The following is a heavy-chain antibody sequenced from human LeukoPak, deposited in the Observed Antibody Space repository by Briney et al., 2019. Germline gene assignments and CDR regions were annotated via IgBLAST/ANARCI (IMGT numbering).Heavy chain of an antibody. D-gene: IGHD3-22*01. CDR1: GGTFSSYA. Sequence: SVKVSCKASGGTFSSYAISWVRQAPGQVLEWMGGIIPIFGTANYAQKFQGRVTITTDESTSTAYMELSSLRSEDTAVYYCARPGRAAYDSSGYGPFDYWGQGTLVTVSS. CDR3: ARPGRAAYDSSGYGPFDY. CDR2: IIPIFGTA. J-gene: IGHJ4*02. V-gene: IGHV1-69*05.